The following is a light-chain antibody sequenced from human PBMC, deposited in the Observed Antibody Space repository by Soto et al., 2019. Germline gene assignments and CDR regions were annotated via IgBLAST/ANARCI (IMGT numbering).Light chain of an antibody. CDR1: SSDGGGYNY. CDR2: EVS. V-gene: IGLV2-8*01. CDR3: SSYAGSNTEYV. Sequence: QSALTQPPSASGSPGQSVTISCTGTSSDGGGYNYVSWYQQHPGKVPKLMIYEVSKRPSGVPDRFSGSKSGNPASLTVSGLQAEDEADYYSSSYAGSNTEYVFGTGTKVTVL. J-gene: IGLJ1*01.